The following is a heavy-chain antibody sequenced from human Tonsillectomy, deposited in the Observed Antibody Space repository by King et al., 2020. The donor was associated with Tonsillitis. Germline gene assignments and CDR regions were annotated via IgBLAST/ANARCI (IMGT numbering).Heavy chain of an antibody. CDR3: GREYWVAFDI. J-gene: IGHJ3*02. CDR1: GFTFSDYY. D-gene: IGHD2-8*02. Sequence: VQLVESGGGLVKPGESLRLSCAASGFTFSDYYMSWIRQAPGKGLEWISFINPSGTNTDYVDSVRGRFTISRDNAKNSMFLQMNSLRAEDTGVYYCGREYWVAFDIWGQGTMVTVSS. V-gene: IGHV3-11*06. CDR2: INPSGTNT.